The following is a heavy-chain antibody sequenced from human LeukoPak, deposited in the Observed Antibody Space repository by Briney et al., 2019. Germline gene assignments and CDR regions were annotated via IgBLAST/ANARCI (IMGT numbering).Heavy chain of an antibody. J-gene: IGHJ6*03. CDR3: ARGQVKQQLLPRTGSRHYYYYMDV. CDR2: ITHSGCT. Sequence: SETLSLTCAVYGGSFSGYYWSWIPQPPGKGREWIGEITHSGCTNYCPSLKSRVPISVDTSKTQFSLKLSSVTAADTAVYYCARGQVKQQLLPRTGSRHYYYYMDVWGKGTTVTVS. D-gene: IGHD6-13*01. CDR1: GGSFSGYY. V-gene: IGHV4-34*01.